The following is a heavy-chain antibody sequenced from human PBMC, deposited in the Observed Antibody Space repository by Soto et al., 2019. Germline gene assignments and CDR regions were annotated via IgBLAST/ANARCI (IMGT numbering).Heavy chain of an antibody. V-gene: IGHV4-39*01. CDR2: IYYSGST. J-gene: IGHJ4*02. CDR1: SGSISSSSYF. D-gene: IGHD5-18*01. CDR3: ARQERYGYPKQFDY. Sequence: KASETLSLTCTVSSGSISSSSYFWGWLRQPPGKGLDWIGSIYYSGSTNYNPSLKSRVTISVDTSKNQFSLKLSSVTAADTAVYYCARQERYGYPKQFDYWGQGTLVTVPQ.